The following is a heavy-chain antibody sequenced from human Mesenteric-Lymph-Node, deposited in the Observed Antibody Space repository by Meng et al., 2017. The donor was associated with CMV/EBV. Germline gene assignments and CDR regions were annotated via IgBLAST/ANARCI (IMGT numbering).Heavy chain of an antibody. V-gene: IGHV5-51*01. Sequence: GGSLRLSCKGSGYSFTSYWIGWVRQMPGKGLEWMGTIYPGDSDTRYSPSFQGQVTISADKSLSTAYLQWSSLKASDTAMYYCARGSGSYGDYFFYGMDVWGQGTTVTVSS. CDR3: ARGSGSYGDYFFYGMDV. CDR2: IYPGDSDT. D-gene: IGHD3-10*01. CDR1: GYSFTSYW. J-gene: IGHJ6*01.